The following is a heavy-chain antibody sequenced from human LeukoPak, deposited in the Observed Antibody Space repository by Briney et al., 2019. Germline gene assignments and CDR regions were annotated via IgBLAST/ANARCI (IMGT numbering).Heavy chain of an antibody. J-gene: IGHJ4*02. V-gene: IGHV1-18*01. CDR2: IGAYNGNT. Sequence: ASVKVSCKASGYTFTDYGITWVRQTPTQGLQWMGWIGAYNGNTNYAQDIQGRATMTTDTSTTTAYMELRNLRSDDTAVYYCARGGRWESHTDYWGQGTLVTVSP. CDR3: ARGGRWESHTDY. D-gene: IGHD1-26*01. CDR1: GYTFTDYG.